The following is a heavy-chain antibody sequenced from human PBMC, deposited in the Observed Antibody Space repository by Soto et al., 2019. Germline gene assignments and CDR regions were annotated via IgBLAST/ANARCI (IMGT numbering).Heavy chain of an antibody. J-gene: IGHJ4*02. CDR1: GYTFTSYG. CDR2: ISAYNGNT. CDR3: ARDTASAYYDILTLSPDY. V-gene: IGHV1-18*04. D-gene: IGHD3-9*01. Sequence: ASVKVSCKASGYTFTSYGISWLRQSPGQGLEWMGWISAYNGNTNYAQKLQGRVTMTTDTSTSTAYMELRSLRSDDTAVYYCARDTASAYYDILTLSPDYWGQGTLVTVSS.